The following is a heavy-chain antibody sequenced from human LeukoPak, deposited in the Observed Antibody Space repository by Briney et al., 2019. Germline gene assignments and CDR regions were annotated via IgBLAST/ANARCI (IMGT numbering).Heavy chain of an antibody. J-gene: IGHJ6*03. D-gene: IGHD1-7*01. V-gene: IGHV3-74*01. Sequence: GGSLRLSCAASGFTFSSYWMHWVRQAPGKGLVWVSRINTDGSSTSYADSVKGRFTISRDNAKNTLYLQMNSLRAEDTAVYYCARDGITGTTEDYYYYMDVWGKGTTVTVSS. CDR1: GFTFSSYW. CDR2: INTDGSST. CDR3: ARDGITGTTEDYYYYMDV.